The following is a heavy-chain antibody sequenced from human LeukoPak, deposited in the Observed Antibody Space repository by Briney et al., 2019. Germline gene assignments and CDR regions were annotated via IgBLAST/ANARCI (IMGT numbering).Heavy chain of an antibody. J-gene: IGHJ4*02. CDR3: ARGGIAAAAPAPFDY. D-gene: IGHD6-13*01. Sequence: PSETLSLTCTVSGGSISSGDYYWSWIRQPPGKGLEWIGYIYYSGSTYYNPSLKSRVTISVDTSKNQFTLKLSSVTAADTAAYYCARGGIAAAAPAPFDYWGQGTLDTVPS. CDR1: GGSISSGDYY. CDR2: IYYSGST. V-gene: IGHV4-30-4*01.